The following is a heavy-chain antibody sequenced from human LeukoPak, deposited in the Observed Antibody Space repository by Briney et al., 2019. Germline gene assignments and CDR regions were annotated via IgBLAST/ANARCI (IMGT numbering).Heavy chain of an antibody. Sequence: GSLRLSCAASGFTFRGFLMSWVRQTPGKGLEWVANIKQDESEKYYADAVKGRFTISRDNTKNSLSLQMNSLTAEDTAVYYCARAGSNWNYVYWGQGTLVTVSS. CDR3: ARAGSNWNYVY. CDR2: IKQDESEK. J-gene: IGHJ4*02. D-gene: IGHD1-7*01. V-gene: IGHV3-7*01. CDR1: GFTFRGFL.